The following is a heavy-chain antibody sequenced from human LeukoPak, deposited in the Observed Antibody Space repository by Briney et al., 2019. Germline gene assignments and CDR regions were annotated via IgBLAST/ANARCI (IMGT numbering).Heavy chain of an antibody. J-gene: IGHJ4*02. D-gene: IGHD1-26*01. CDR1: GFTFSSYG. CDR3: AKGDSGSYLKFDY. Sequence: GGSLRPSCAASGFTFSSYGMHWVRQAPGKGLEWVAFIRYDGSNKYYADSVKGRFTISRDNSKNTLYLQMNSLRAEDTAVYYCAKGDSGSYLKFDYWGQGTLVTVSS. V-gene: IGHV3-30*02. CDR2: IRYDGSNK.